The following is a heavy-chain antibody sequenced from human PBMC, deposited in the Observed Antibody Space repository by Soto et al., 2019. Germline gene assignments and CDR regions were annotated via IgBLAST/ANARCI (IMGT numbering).Heavy chain of an antibody. Sequence: SETLSLTCTVSGGSITSSSYYWGWIRQPPGKGLEWIGNIYYSGSTYYNPSLKSRVTISVDRSQNLFSLRLASVTAADTAVYYCVRSEATALDYWGQGTLVTVPS. V-gene: IGHV4-39*07. CDR2: IYYSGST. J-gene: IGHJ4*02. CDR1: GGSITSSSYY. CDR3: VRSEATALDY.